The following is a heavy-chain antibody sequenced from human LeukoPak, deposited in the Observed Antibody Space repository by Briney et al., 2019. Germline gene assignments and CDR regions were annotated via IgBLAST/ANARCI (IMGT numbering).Heavy chain of an antibody. CDR2: INKDGSDK. J-gene: IGHJ4*02. Sequence: GGSLRLSCAASGFTFSSYAMSWVRQAPGKGLEWVANINKDGSDKYYVDSVKGRFTISRDNAKNSLYLQMNSLRAEDTAVYYCARGFPWNYWGQGTLVTVSS. CDR1: GFTFSSYA. CDR3: ARGFPWNY. D-gene: IGHD1-1*01. V-gene: IGHV3-7*03.